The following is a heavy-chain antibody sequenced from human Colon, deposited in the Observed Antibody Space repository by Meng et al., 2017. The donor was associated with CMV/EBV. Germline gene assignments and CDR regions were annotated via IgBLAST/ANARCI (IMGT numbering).Heavy chain of an antibody. CDR2: ISSTGSFI. J-gene: IGHJ4*02. CDR1: GFTFSRYT. Sequence: ASGFTFSRYTMNWFRQAPGRGLEWVSSISSTGSFIEYADSVEGRFTISRDNAKTSVYLQINSLRAEDTAVYYCAGVAYDYGDRHFAYWGQGALVTVSS. CDR3: AGVAYDYGDRHFAY. D-gene: IGHD4-17*01. V-gene: IGHV3-21*01.